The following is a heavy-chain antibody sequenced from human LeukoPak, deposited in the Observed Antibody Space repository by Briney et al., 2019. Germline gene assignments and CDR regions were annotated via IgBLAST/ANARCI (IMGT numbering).Heavy chain of an antibody. CDR2: IYSDGFT. CDR1: GFTFSIYS. CDR3: AKVGTDLHGMDV. D-gene: IGHD3-3*01. J-gene: IGHJ6*02. V-gene: IGHV3-66*01. Sequence: GGSLRLSCAASGFTFSIYSMSWVRQAPGKGLEWVSVIYSDGFTYYADSVKGRFTISRDNSKNTLYLQMNSLRAEDTAVYYCAKVGTDLHGMDVWGQGTTVTVSS.